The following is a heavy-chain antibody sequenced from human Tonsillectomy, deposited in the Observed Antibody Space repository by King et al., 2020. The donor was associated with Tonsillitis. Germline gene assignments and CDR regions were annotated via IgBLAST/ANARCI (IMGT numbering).Heavy chain of an antibody. J-gene: IGHJ4*02. CDR1: GGSFSGYY. Sequence: VQLQQWGAGLLKPSETLSLTCAVYGGSFSGYYWSWIRQPPGKGLEWIGEINHSGSTNYNPSLKSRVTISVDTSKNQFSLKLSSVTAADTAVYYCARVKRRYYYDSSGPSVPFFDYWGQGTLVAVSS. D-gene: IGHD3-22*01. V-gene: IGHV4-34*01. CDR2: INHSGST. CDR3: ARVKRRYYYDSSGPSVPFFDY.